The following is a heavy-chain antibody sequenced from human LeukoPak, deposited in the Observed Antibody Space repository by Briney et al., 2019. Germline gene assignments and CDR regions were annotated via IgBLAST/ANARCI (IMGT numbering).Heavy chain of an antibody. J-gene: IGHJ4*02. V-gene: IGHV1-8*03. CDR2: MNPNSGNT. D-gene: IGHD5-18*01. CDR3: ARGEGYSYGLDY. CDR1: GYTLTSYD. Sequence: GASVKVSCKASGYTLTSYDINWVRQATGQGLEWMGWMNPNSGNTGYAQKFQGRVTITRNTSISTAYMELSSLRSEDTAVYYCARGEGYSYGLDYWGQGTLVTVSS.